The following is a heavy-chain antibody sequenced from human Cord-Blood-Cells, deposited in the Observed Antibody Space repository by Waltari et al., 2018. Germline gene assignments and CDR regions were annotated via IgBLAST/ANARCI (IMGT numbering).Heavy chain of an antibody. CDR2: ISGIGGST. CDR1: GFTFSSYA. J-gene: IGHJ6*02. CDR3: AKEDCSSTSCYYYYGMDV. D-gene: IGHD2-2*01. V-gene: IGHV3-23*01. Sequence: EVQLLESGGGLVQPGGSLRLSCAASGFTFSSYAMSWVRQAPGKGLEWVSAISGIGGSTYYADSVKGRFTISRDNSKNTLYLQMNSLRAEDTAVYYCAKEDCSSTSCYYYYGMDVWGQGTTVTVSS.